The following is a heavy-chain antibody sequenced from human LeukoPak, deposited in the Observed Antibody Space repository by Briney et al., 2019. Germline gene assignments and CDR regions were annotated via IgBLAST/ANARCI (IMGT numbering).Heavy chain of an antibody. D-gene: IGHD3-9*01. J-gene: IGHJ3*02. V-gene: IGHV4-59*01. CDR2: IYYSGST. CDR3: ATQIQGTYYYILTGYTDAFDI. CDR1: GGSISSYY. Sequence: SETLSLTCTVSGGSISSYYWSWIRQPPGKGLEWIGYIYYSGSTNYNPSLKSRVTISVDTSKNQFSLKLSSVTAADTAVYYCATQIQGTYYYILTGYTDAFDIWGQGTMVTVSS.